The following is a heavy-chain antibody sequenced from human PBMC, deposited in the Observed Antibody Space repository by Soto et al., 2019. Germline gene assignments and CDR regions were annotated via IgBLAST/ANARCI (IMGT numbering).Heavy chain of an antibody. CDR3: ARGTDTWFFAL. Sequence: SETLSLTCAVSGGSISTSNWWSWVRQPPGKGLEWIGEVYRTGNMYYKSSLKSRLTFSVDTSKNHFSLKLTSVTAADTAVYYCARGTDTWFFALWGRGTLVTVSS. CDR1: GGSISTSNW. J-gene: IGHJ2*01. CDR2: VYRTGNM. D-gene: IGHD3-9*01. V-gene: IGHV4-4*02.